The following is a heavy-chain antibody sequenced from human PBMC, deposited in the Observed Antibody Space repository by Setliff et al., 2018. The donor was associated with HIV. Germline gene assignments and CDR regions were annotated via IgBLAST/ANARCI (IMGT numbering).Heavy chain of an antibody. CDR1: ELTFSNYA. V-gene: IGHV4-34*01. Sequence: PGGSLRLSCAASELTFSNYAMTWVRQAPGKGLEWVGQVNRDGGAHYNPSLRSRVTISVDTSKNQFSLKLTSMTAADTAVYYCARGWVRGPIISPGTYFSYGLDVWGQGTPVTVSS. CDR3: ARGWVRGPIISPGTYFSYGLDV. D-gene: IGHD3-10*01. J-gene: IGHJ6*02. CDR2: VNRDGGA.